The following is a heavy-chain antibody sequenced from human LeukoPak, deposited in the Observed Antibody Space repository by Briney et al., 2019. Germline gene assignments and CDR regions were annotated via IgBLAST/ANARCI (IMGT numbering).Heavy chain of an antibody. Sequence: GGSLRLSCVASGFXVSNNYISWVRQAPGKGLEWVSVIYSGGSTFYADSVKGRFTISRDNSKNTLYLQMNSLRAEDTAVYYCASDSYSPEYFQHWGQGTLVTVSS. CDR3: ASDSYSPEYFQH. J-gene: IGHJ1*01. CDR2: IYSGGST. V-gene: IGHV3-66*01. D-gene: IGHD2-15*01. CDR1: GFXVSNNY.